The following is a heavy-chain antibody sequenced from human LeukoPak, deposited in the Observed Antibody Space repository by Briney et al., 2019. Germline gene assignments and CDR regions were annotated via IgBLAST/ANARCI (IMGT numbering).Heavy chain of an antibody. CDR3: ASTISSGWYRGASY. V-gene: IGHV6-1*01. J-gene: IGHJ4*02. CDR2: TYYRSKWYN. Sequence: SQTLSLTCAISGDSVSSDSAAWNWIRQSPSRGLEWLGRTYYRSKWYNDYAVSVKSRITINPDTSKNRFSLQLSSVTAADTAVYYCASTISSGWYRGASYWGQGTLVTVSS. D-gene: IGHD6-19*01. CDR1: GDSVSSDSAA.